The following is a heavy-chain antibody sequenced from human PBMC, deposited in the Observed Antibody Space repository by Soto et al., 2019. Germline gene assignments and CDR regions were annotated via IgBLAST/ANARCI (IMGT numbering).Heavy chain of an antibody. CDR3: ARVRGYDPGESGGAFDI. CDR1: GYTFTSYA. CDR2: INAGNGNT. Sequence: GASVKVSWKASGYTFTSYAMHWVRQAPGQRLEWMGWINAGNGNTKYSQKFQGRVTITRDTSASTAYMELSSLRSEDTAVYYCARVRGYDPGESGGAFDIWGQGTMVTVSS. J-gene: IGHJ3*02. D-gene: IGHD5-12*01. V-gene: IGHV1-3*01.